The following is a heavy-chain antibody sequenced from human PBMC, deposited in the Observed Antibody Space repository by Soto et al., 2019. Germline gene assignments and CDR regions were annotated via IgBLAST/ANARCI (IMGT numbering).Heavy chain of an antibody. V-gene: IGHV1-69*05. J-gene: IGHJ4*02. CDR3: ARDVPTPLLAARSFDY. CDR1: GGTSSSYA. D-gene: IGHD6-6*01. CDR2: IIPIFGTA. Sequence: EASVKVSCKASGGTSSSYAISWVRQAPGQGLEWMGGIIPIFGTANYAQKLQGRVTMTTDTSTSTAYMELRSLRSDDTAVYYCARDVPTPLLAARSFDYWGQGTLVTVSS.